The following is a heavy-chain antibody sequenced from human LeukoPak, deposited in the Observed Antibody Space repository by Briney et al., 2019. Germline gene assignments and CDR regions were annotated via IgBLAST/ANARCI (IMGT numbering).Heavy chain of an antibody. CDR2: IYHSVST. V-gene: IGHV4-30-2*01. CDR1: GGSIRSGGYS. Sequence: SETLSLTCAVSGGSIRSGGYSWSWIRQPPGKGLEWIGCIYHSVSTYYNPSLKSRVTISVDRSKNQFSLKLSSVTAADTAVYYCATATSGYSKTDYWGQGTLVTVSS. CDR3: ATATSGYSKTDY. D-gene: IGHD5-12*01. J-gene: IGHJ4*02.